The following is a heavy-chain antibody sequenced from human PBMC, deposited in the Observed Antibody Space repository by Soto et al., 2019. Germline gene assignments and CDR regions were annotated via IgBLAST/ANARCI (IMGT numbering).Heavy chain of an antibody. D-gene: IGHD6-19*01. CDR1: GDSVSSNSAS. Sequence: PSQTLSLTCAISGDSVSSNSASWNWIRQSPSRGLEWLGRTYYRSKWCNDYAESVKSRITVNADTSNNKLYLQLNSVTPEDTAVYYSVRGLAGSFDHWGQGAQVTVSS. CDR2: TYYRSKWCN. CDR3: VRGLAGSFDH. J-gene: IGHJ4*02. V-gene: IGHV6-1*01.